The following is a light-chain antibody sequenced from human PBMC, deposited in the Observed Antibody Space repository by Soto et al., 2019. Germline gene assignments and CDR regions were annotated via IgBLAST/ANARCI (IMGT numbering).Light chain of an antibody. CDR3: AAWDDSLMGPV. J-gene: IGLJ2*01. V-gene: IGLV1-47*01. CDR1: SSNIGSNY. Sequence: QSVLTQPPSASGTPGQRVAISCSGSSSNIGSNYVFWYQQLPGAAPKLLIYRSDQRPSGVPDRFSGSTSGTSASLAISGLRSEDEADYHCAAWDDSLMGPVFGGGTKSPS. CDR2: RSD.